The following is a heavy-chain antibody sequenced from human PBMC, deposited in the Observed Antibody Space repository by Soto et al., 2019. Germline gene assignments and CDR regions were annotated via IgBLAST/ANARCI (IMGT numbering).Heavy chain of an antibody. V-gene: IGHV3-33*01. D-gene: IGHD3-10*01. CDR2: IWSDGSYE. Sequence: QVQLVGSGGGVVQPGRSLRLSCAASGFIFSNYAMHWVRQAPGQGLEWVALIWSDGSYENYAESVKGRFTISRDNSKNTLFLQVNGLRVADTAVYFCARGTGSGSFLIDYWGQGTLVNVSS. J-gene: IGHJ4*02. CDR3: ARGTGSGSFLIDY. CDR1: GFIFSNYA.